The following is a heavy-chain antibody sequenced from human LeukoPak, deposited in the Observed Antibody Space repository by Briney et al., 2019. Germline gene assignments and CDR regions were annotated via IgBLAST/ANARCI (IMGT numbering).Heavy chain of an antibody. CDR3: AKGLLYLSYYYGMDV. V-gene: IGHV3-48*01. Sequence: GGSLRLSCAASGFTFSSYSMNWVRQAPGKGLEWVSYISSSSSTIYYADSVKGRFTISRDNAKNSLYLQMNSLRAEDTAVHYCAKGLLYLSYYYGMDVWGQGTTVTVSS. CDR2: ISSSSSTI. CDR1: GFTFSSYS. J-gene: IGHJ6*02. D-gene: IGHD2-2*02.